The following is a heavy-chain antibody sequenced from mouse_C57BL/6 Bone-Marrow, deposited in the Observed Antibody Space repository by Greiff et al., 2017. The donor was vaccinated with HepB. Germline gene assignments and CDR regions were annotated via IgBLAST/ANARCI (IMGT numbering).Heavy chain of an antibody. CDR1: GYTFTSYW. CDR3: ASKGYYYGSMDY. CDR2: IDPSDSYT. J-gene: IGHJ4*01. V-gene: IGHV1-50*01. Sequence: QVQLQQPGAELVKPGASVKLSCKASGYTFTSYWMQWVKQRPGQGLEWIGEIDPSDSYTNYNQKFKGKATLTVDTSSSTAYMQLSSLTSEDSAVYYCASKGYYYGSMDYWGQGTSVTVSS. D-gene: IGHD1-1*01.